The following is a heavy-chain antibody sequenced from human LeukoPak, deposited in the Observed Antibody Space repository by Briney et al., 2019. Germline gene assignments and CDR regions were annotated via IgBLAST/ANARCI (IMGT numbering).Heavy chain of an antibody. CDR3: AKDGGTYYDILTGFLDY. CDR1: GFTFSSYA. CDR2: ISASASGT. V-gene: IGHV3-23*01. Sequence: GGSLRLSCAASGFTFSSYAMSWVRQAPGKGLEWVSGISASASGTYYADSVKGRFTISRDNSKNTLYLQMNSLRAEDTAVYYCAKDGGTYYDILTGFLDYWGQGTPVTVSS. J-gene: IGHJ4*02. D-gene: IGHD3-9*01.